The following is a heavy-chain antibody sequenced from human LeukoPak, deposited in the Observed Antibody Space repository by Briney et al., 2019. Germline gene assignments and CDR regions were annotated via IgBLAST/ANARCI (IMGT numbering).Heavy chain of an antibody. CDR1: GFTFSSYG. CDR2: ISYDGSNK. Sequence: GGSLRLSCAASGFTFSSYGMHWVRQAPGKGLEWVAVISYDGSNKYYADSVKGRFTISRDNSKNTLYLQMNSLRAEDTAVYYCAKTLSSSWYPISYYYYGMDVWGQGTTVTVSS. CDR3: AKTLSSSWYPISYYYYGMDV. D-gene: IGHD6-13*01. J-gene: IGHJ6*02. V-gene: IGHV3-30*18.